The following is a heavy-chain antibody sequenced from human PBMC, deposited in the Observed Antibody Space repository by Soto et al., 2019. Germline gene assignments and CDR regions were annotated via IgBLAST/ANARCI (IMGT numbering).Heavy chain of an antibody. CDR2: IIPILGIA. CDR3: AREGIASSRGWFDP. V-gene: IGHV1-69*04. D-gene: IGHD6-13*01. Sequence: ASVKVSCKASGGTFSSYTISWVRQAPGQGLEWMGRIIPILGIANYAQKFQGRVTITADKSTSTAYMELSSLRSEDTAVYYCAREGIASSRGWFDPWGQGTLVTVSS. CDR1: GGTFSSYT. J-gene: IGHJ5*02.